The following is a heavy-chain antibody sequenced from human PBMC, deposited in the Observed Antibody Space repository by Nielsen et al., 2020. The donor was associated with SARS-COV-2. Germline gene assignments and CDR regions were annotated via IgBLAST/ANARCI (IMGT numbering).Heavy chain of an antibody. V-gene: IGHV1-46*01. D-gene: IGHD5-18*01. CDR2: INPSGGST. Sequence: ASVQVSCKASGYTFTSYYMHWVRQAPRQGLEWMGIINPSGGSTSHAQKFQGRVTMTRDTSTSTVYMELSSLRSEDTAVYYCARVQGSYGYYYYYGMDVWGQGTTVTVSS. J-gene: IGHJ6*02. CDR3: ARVQGSYGYYYYYGMDV. CDR1: GYTFTSYY.